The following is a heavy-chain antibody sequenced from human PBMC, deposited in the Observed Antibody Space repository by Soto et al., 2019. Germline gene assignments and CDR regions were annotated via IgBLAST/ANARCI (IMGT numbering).Heavy chain of an antibody. J-gene: IGHJ4*02. CDR1: VFSLSNSEVG. CDR2: IYWDDDT. CDR3: AHCGPEGSFDF. V-gene: IGHV2-5*02. D-gene: IGHD2-15*01. Sequence: SCPKIGNATWTHGLYIPFSVFSLSNSEVGVGWIRQPPGKALEWLALIYWDDDTFYNSSLKSRVTITKDTSKNQVVLKMTNMDPVDTGTYYWAHCGPEGSFDFCGQGTQVTVSS.